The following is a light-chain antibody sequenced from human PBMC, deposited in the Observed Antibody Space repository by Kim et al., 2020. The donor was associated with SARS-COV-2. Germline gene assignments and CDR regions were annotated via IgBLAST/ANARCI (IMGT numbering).Light chain of an antibody. V-gene: IGKV3-20*01. J-gene: IGKJ2*01. Sequence: LSPGERATLSCRASQSVSSSSLAWYQQKPGQAPRLLIYGASSRAIGIPDRFSDSGSGTDFTLTINRLEPEDFVVYYCQQYSSSPGTFGQGTKLEI. CDR1: QSVSSSS. CDR3: QQYSSSPGT. CDR2: GAS.